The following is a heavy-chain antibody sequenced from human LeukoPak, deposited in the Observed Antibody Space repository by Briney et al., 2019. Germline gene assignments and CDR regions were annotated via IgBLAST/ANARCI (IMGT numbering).Heavy chain of an antibody. D-gene: IGHD3-16*01. V-gene: IGHV3-30*02. CDR1: GFTFSNYG. J-gene: IGHJ6*03. Sequence: GGSLRLSCGASGFTFSNYGMLWVRQAPGKGLEWGAFIRYDGNNKLYSDSMRGRFTISRDNSKNTLYLQMNSLRVEDTAVYYCAKDGGNWYDSEGTYLMRSYMDVWGKGTTVTVSS. CDR2: IRYDGNNK. CDR3: AKDGGNWYDSEGTYLMRSYMDV.